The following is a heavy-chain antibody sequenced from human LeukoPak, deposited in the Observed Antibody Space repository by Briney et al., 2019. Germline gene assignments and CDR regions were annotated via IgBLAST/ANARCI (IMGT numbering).Heavy chain of an antibody. CDR1: GYTFTSYG. J-gene: IGHJ4*02. Sequence: ASVKVSCKASGYTFTSYGISWVRQAPGQGLEWMGWISAYNGNTNYAQKLQGRVTMTTDTSTSTAYMELRSLRSDDTAVYYCARGRYYDILTGYTIDYWGQETLVTVSS. V-gene: IGHV1-18*01. CDR2: ISAYNGNT. CDR3: ARGRYYDILTGYTIDY. D-gene: IGHD3-9*01.